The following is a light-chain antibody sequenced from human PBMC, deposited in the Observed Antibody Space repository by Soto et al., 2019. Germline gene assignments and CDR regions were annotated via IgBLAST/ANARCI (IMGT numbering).Light chain of an antibody. V-gene: IGLV1-44*01. CDR2: SND. CDR3: APWDDSLNGVV. CDR1: NSNIGSNT. Sequence: QSVVTQPPSASGTPGQRVTISCSGSNSNIGSNTVNWYQQLPGTAPKLIIFSNDQRPSGVPDRFSGSKSGTSASLAISGLQSEDEADYYCAPWDDSLNGVVFGGGTKLTVL. J-gene: IGLJ2*01.